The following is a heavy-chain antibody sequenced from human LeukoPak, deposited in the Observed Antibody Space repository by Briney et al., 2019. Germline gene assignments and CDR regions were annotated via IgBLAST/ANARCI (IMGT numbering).Heavy chain of an antibody. CDR1: GGSISSSSYY. Sequence: SETLSLTCTVSGGSISSSSYYWGWIRQPPGKGLEWIGSIYYSGSTYYNPSLKSRVTISVDTSKNQFSLKLSSVTAADTAVYYCARCSGSNSTRNYFDYWGQGTLVTVSS. CDR2: IYYSGST. D-gene: IGHD3-10*01. CDR3: ARCSGSNSTRNYFDY. V-gene: IGHV4-39*01. J-gene: IGHJ4*02.